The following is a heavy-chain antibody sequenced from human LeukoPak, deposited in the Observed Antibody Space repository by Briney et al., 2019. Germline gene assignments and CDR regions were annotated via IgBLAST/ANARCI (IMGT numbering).Heavy chain of an antibody. CDR2: MNPNSGNT. D-gene: IGHD1-7*01. V-gene: IGHV1-8*03. Sequence: ASVKVSCKTSGYTFTNFDINWVRQASGHGLEWMGWMNPNSGNTGYAQKFQGRVTITRNTSISTAYMELSSLRSEDTAVHYCARAPSWNYNRYYYYYVDVWGRGTTVTVSS. J-gene: IGHJ6*03. CDR3: ARAPSWNYNRYYYYYVDV. CDR1: GYTFTNFD.